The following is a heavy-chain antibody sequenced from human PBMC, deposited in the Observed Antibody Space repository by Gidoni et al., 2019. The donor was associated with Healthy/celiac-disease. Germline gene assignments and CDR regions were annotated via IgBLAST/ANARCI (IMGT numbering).Heavy chain of an antibody. CDR1: GFTFRSYA. Sequence: EVQLLESGGGLVQPGGSLRLSCADSGFTFRSYAMSWVRQAPGKGLEWVSAISGSGGSTYYADSVKGRFTISRDNSKNTLYLQMNSLRAEDTAVYYCAKVPIQLWLATFDYWGQGTLVTVSS. CDR2: ISGSGGST. CDR3: AKVPIQLWLATFDY. V-gene: IGHV3-23*01. D-gene: IGHD5-18*01. J-gene: IGHJ4*02.